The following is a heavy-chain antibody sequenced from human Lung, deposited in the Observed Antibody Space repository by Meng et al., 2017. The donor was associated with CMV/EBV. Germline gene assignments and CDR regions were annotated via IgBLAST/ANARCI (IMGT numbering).Heavy chain of an antibody. CDR3: ARSGSSGWIDY. Sequence: QVPLLQSGPGLVKPSRTLLRASSISGDSVSSNSAAWNWCRQSATRGLEWLGRTYYRSKWYNGYAVSVKSRITINPDTSKNQFSLQLNSVTPEDTAMYYCARSGSSGWIDYWGQGTLVTVSS. CDR1: GDSVSSNSAA. V-gene: IGHV6-1*01. J-gene: IGHJ4*02. CDR2: TYYRSKWYN. D-gene: IGHD6-19*01.